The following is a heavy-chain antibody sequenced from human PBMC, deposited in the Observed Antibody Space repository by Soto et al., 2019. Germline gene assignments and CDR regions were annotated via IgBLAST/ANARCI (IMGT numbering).Heavy chain of an antibody. V-gene: IGHV3-30-3*01. CDR2: ISFDGSNR. D-gene: IGHD1-26*01. CDR1: GFTFRNYP. Sequence: GGSLRLSCAASGFTFRNYPMNWVRQAPDRGLEWVALISFDGSNRDYADSVRGRFTVSRDNSKNTLHLQMNSLRPEDTAIYYCAQLLGGSYAFEIWGQGTLVTVSS. CDR3: AQLLGGSYAFEI. J-gene: IGHJ3*02.